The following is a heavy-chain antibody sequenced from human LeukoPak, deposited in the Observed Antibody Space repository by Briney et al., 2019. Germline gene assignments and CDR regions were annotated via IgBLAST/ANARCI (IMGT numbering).Heavy chain of an antibody. D-gene: IGHD3-22*01. CDR3: ARGVTNYDSSDDAFDI. CDR2: INPNSGGT. Sequence: ASVKVSCKASGYAFTGYYMHWVRQAPGQGLEWMGWINPNSGGTNYAQKFQGRVTMTRDTSISTAYMELSRLRSDDTAVYYCARGVTNYDSSDDAFDIWGQGTMVTVSS. CDR1: GYAFTGYY. J-gene: IGHJ3*02. V-gene: IGHV1-2*02.